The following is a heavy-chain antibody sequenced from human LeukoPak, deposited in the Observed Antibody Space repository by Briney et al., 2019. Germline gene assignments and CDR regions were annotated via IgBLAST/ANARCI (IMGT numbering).Heavy chain of an antibody. V-gene: IGHV3-30-3*01. D-gene: IGHD5-18*01. CDR1: GFTFSSYA. CDR2: ISYDGSNK. CDR3: AKDQRVDTAMAMGFDY. J-gene: IGHJ4*02. Sequence: GGSLRLSCAASGFTFSSYAMHWVRQAPGKGLEWVPVISYDGSNKYYADSVKGRFTISRDNSKNTLYLQMNSLRAEDTAVYYCAKDQRVDTAMAMGFDYWGQGTLVTVSS.